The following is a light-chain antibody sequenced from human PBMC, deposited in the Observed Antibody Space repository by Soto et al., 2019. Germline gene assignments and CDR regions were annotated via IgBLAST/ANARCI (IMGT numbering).Light chain of an antibody. Sequence: DIQMTQSPSTLSAYVGDRVTITCRASRDISTWLAWYQQKPGKAPKFLIYDASSLETGVPSRFIGSGSGTEFTLTISSLQPDDFATYYCQQYNSYLLTFGGGTQVEIK. CDR1: RDISTW. J-gene: IGKJ4*01. V-gene: IGKV1-5*01. CDR3: QQYNSYLLT. CDR2: DAS.